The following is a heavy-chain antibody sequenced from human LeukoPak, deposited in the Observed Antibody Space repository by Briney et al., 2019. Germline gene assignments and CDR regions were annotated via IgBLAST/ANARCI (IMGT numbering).Heavy chain of an antibody. Sequence: PSEPLSLTCAVYGGSFSGYYWSWIRQPPGKGLEWIGEINHSGSTNYNPSLKSRVTISVDTSKNQFSLKLSSVTAADTAIYYCARGDSSGFLYYFDQWGQGTLVIVSS. CDR2: INHSGST. CDR1: GGSFSGYY. CDR3: ARGDSSGFLYYFDQ. V-gene: IGHV4-34*01. D-gene: IGHD6-19*01. J-gene: IGHJ4*02.